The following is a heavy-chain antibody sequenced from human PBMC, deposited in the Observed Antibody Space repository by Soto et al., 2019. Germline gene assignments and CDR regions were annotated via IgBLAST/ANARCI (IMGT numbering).Heavy chain of an antibody. D-gene: IGHD6-13*01. CDR3: ARETPTGRIAAGPMDV. CDR2: ISYDGSNK. CDR1: GFTFSSYA. V-gene: IGHV3-30-3*01. Sequence: GGSLRLSCAASGFTFSSYAMHWVRQAPGKGLEWVAVISYDGSNKYYADSVKGRFTISRDNSKNTLYLQMNNLRAEDTAVYYCARETPTGRIAAGPMDVWGQGTTVTVSS. J-gene: IGHJ6*02.